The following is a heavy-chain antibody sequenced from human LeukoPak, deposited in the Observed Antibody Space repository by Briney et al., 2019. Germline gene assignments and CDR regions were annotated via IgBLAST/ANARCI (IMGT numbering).Heavy chain of an antibody. Sequence: GGSLRLSCAASGFTFSSYWMHSVRQAPAKGLVWVSRINSDGSSTSYADSVKGRFTISRDNAKNTLYLQMNSLRAEDTAVYYCAREYQLEDGMDVWGQGTTVTVSS. CDR3: AREYQLEDGMDV. V-gene: IGHV3-74*01. CDR1: GFTFSSYW. J-gene: IGHJ6*02. CDR2: INSDGSST. D-gene: IGHD2-2*01.